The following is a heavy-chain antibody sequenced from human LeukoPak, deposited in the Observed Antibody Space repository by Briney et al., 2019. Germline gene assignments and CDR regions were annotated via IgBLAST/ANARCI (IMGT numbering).Heavy chain of an antibody. V-gene: IGHV4-34*01. D-gene: IGHD2-2*02. CDR2: TNHSGST. CDR3: ARGLGYCSSTSCYNYFDY. J-gene: IGHJ4*02. CDR1: GGSFSGYY. Sequence: SETLSLTCAVYGGSFSGYYWSWIRQPPGKGLEWIGETNHSGSTNYNPSLKSRVTISVDTSKNQFSLKLSSVTAADTAVYYCARGLGYCSSTSCYNYFDYWGQGTLVTVSS.